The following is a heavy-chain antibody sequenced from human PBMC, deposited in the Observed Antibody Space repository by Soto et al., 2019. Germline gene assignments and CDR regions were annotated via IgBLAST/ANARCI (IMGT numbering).Heavy chain of an antibody. D-gene: IGHD3-3*01. CDR1: GFTFSSYA. Sequence: GGSLRLSCAASGFTFSSYAMSWVRQAPGKGLEWVSAISGSGGSTYYADSVKGRFTISRDNSKNTLYLQMNSLRAEDTAVYYCAKSLTPDYDFWSVFDYWGQGTLVTVSS. J-gene: IGHJ4*02. CDR2: ISGSGGST. CDR3: AKSLTPDYDFWSVFDY. V-gene: IGHV3-23*01.